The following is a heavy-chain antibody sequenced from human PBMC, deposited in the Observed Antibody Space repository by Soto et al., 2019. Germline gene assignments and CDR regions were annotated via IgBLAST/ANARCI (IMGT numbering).Heavy chain of an antibody. D-gene: IGHD2-15*01. J-gene: IGHJ4*02. CDR2: IYYSGST. CDR3: ARAGYCSGVSCYLFPVDY. V-gene: IGHV4-59*06. Sequence: SETLSLTCTVSGGSMISYYWSWIRQHPGKGLEWIGYIYYSGSTYYNPSLKSRVTISVDTSKNQFSLKLSSVTAADTAVYYCARAGYCSGVSCYLFPVDYWGRGTLVTVSS. CDR1: GGSMISYY.